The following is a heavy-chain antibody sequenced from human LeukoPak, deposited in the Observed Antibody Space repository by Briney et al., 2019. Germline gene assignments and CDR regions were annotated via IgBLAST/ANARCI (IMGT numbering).Heavy chain of an antibody. CDR1: GGTFSSYA. CDR3: ARSRVATISFDY. CDR2: IIPIFGTA. V-gene: IGHV1-69*01. D-gene: IGHD5-24*01. Sequence: ASVKVSCKASGGTFSSYAISWVRQAPGQGLEWMGGIIPIFGTANYAQKFQGRVTITADESTSTAYMELSSLRSEDTAVYYCARSRVATISFDYWGQGTLVTVSS. J-gene: IGHJ4*02.